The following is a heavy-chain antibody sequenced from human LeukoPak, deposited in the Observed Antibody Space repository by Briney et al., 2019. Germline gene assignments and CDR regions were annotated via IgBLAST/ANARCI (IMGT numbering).Heavy chain of an antibody. D-gene: IGHD5-18*01. Sequence: SETLSLTCTVSGGSISSYYWSWIRQPAGKGLEWIGRIYTSGSTNYNPSLKSRVTMSVDTSKNQFSLKLSSVTASYTALYYCXXXSYGTVDYWGQGTLVTVSS. CDR1: GGSISSYY. V-gene: IGHV4-4*07. CDR3: XXXSYGTVDY. CDR2: IYTSGST. J-gene: IGHJ4*02.